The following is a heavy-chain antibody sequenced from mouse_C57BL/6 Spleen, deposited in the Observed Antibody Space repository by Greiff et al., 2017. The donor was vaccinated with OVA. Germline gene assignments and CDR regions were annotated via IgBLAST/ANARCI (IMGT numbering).Heavy chain of an antibody. D-gene: IGHD1-1*01. V-gene: IGHV1-82*01. J-gene: IGHJ3*01. CDR3: ARSGYYGSTWFAY. CDR1: GYAFSSSW. Sequence: VKLQQSGPELVKPGASVKISCKASGYAFSSSWMNWVKQRPGKGLEWIGRIYPGDGDTNYNGKFKGKATLTADKSSSTAYMQLSSLTSEDSAVDFYARSGYYGSTWFAYWGQGTLVTVSA. CDR2: IYPGDGDT.